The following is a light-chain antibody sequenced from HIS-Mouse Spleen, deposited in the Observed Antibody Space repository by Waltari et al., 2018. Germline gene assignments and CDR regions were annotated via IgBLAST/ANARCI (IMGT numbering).Light chain of an antibody. CDR3: QKYGSSPRT. CDR1: QSVSSSY. CDR2: GAS. J-gene: IGKJ1*01. V-gene: IGKV3-20*01. Sequence: EIVLTQSPGALSLSPGERATLPCRASQSVSSSYLAWYQQKPGQAPRLLIYGASSRATGIPDRFSGSGSGTDFTLTISRLEPEDFAVYYCQKYGSSPRTFGQGTKVEIK.